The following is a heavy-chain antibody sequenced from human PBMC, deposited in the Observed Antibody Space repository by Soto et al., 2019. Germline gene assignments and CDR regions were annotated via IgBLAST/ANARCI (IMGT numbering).Heavy chain of an antibody. CDR2: ISAYNGNT. D-gene: IGHD3-3*02. CDR3: ARGRPPFSRRPNWFDP. Sequence: GASVKVSCKASGYTFTSYGISWVRQAPGQGLEWMGWISAYNGNTNYAQKLQGRVTMTTDTSTSTAYMELRSLRSDDTAVYYCARGRPPFSRRPNWFDPWGQGTLVTVSS. CDR1: GYTFTSYG. V-gene: IGHV1-18*01. J-gene: IGHJ5*02.